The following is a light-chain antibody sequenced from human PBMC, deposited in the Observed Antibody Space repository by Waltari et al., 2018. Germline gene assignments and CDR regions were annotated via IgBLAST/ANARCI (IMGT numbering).Light chain of an antibody. Sequence: QSALTQPASVSGSPVQSITLSCTGTSSDVGGYNFVFWYQQHPGKAPKLMIYDVSKRPSGVSNRFSGSKSGNTASLTISGLQAEDEADYYCSSYTSSSTWVFGGGTKLTVL. V-gene: IGLV2-14*01. CDR1: SSDVGGYNF. CDR2: DVS. J-gene: IGLJ3*02. CDR3: SSYTSSSTWV.